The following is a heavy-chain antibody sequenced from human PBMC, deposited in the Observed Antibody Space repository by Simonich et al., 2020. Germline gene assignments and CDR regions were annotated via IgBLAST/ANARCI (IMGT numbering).Heavy chain of an antibody. V-gene: IGHV3-21*01. D-gene: IGHD3-10*01. CDR2: ISIRSSYI. Sequence: GGGLVKPGGSLRLSCAASGFTFSSYGMNWVRQARGKGLGWVSSISIRSSYIYYADSVKGRFTISRDNAKNSLYLQMNSLRAEDTAVYYCARDTSYYGSGSYYFDYWGQGTLVTVSS. CDR1: GFTFSSYG. J-gene: IGHJ4*02. CDR3: ARDTSYYGSGSYYFDY.